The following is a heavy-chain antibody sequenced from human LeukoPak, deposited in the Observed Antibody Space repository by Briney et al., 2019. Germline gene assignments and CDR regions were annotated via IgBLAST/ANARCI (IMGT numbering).Heavy chain of an antibody. V-gene: IGHV4-59*01. Sequence: PSETLSLTCTVSGGSISSYYWSWIRQPPGKGLECIGYIYYSGSTNYNPSLKSRVTISADTSKNQLSLKLSSVTAADTAVYYCARVGGGSSQGDYYYYYMDVWGKGTTVTVSS. J-gene: IGHJ6*03. CDR1: GGSISSYY. CDR3: ARVGGGSSQGDYYYYYMDV. D-gene: IGHD2-15*01. CDR2: IYYSGST.